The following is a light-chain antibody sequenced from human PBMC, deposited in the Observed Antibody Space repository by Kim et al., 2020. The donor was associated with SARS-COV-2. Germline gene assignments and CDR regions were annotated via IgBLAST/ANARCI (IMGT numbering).Light chain of an antibody. CDR3: QQYNSYPVT. J-gene: IGKJ2*01. Sequence: DIQMTQCPSTLSASVGDRVTITCRASQSISSWLAWYQQKPGKAPKLLIYRASSLESGVPSRFSGSGSGTEFTLTISSLQPDDFATYYCQQYNSYPVTFGQGTKLEI. V-gene: IGKV1-5*03. CDR1: QSISSW. CDR2: RAS.